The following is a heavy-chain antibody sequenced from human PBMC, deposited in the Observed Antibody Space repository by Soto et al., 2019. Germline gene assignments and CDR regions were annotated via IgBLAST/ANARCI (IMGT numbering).Heavy chain of an antibody. V-gene: IGHV3-11*01. D-gene: IGHD6-13*01. CDR3: ARDDEGGYARSTRPDY. Sequence: QVQLVESGGGLVKPGGSLRLSCAASGFTFSDYYMSWIRQAPGKGLEWVSYISSSGSTIYYADSVKGRFTISRDNAKNSLYLQMNSLRAADPAVYYCARDDEGGYARSTRPDYWGQGTLVTVSS. CDR1: GFTFSDYY. J-gene: IGHJ4*02. CDR2: ISSSGSTI.